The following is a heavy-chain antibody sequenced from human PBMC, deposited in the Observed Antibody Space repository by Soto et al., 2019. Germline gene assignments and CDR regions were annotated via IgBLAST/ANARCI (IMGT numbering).Heavy chain of an antibody. CDR3: TRGLFSGSSYSGSWYYFDS. Sequence: PSETLSLTCAVSGGSFSGYIWTWIRQTPGKVLQWIGQINHSGSSIYNPSLKNRVTISTMSNNKFSLELSSVTAADTAVYYCTRGLFSGSSYSGSWYYFDSWGQGTMVTVS. D-gene: IGHD1-26*01. CDR1: GGSFSGYI. V-gene: IGHV4-34*01. CDR2: INHSGSS. J-gene: IGHJ4*02.